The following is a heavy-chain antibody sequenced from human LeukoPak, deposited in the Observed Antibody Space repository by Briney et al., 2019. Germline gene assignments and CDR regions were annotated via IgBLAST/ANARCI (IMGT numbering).Heavy chain of an antibody. CDR3: GKTTVGYSSGQKPAWPVDY. V-gene: IGHV3-23*01. Sequence: GGSLRLSCEASGFTFGSHAMYWVRQAPGKGLEWVAGIFGSGGSSHYADPVKGRFTISRDNSWNTVYLQINSLRAEDTAVYYCGKTTVGYSSGQKPAWPVDYWGQGTLVTVSS. CDR1: GFTFGSHA. CDR2: IFGSGGSS. D-gene: IGHD5-18*01. J-gene: IGHJ4*02.